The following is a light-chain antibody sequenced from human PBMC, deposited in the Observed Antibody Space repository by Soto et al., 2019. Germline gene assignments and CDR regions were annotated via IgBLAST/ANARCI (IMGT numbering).Light chain of an antibody. V-gene: IGKV3-11*01. J-gene: IGKJ3*01. CDR3: QHRSNWLGT. CDR2: DAS. CDR1: QSVGSF. Sequence: EIVLTQSPATLSLSPGERATLSCRVSQSVGSFLAWYQQKSGQTPRLLIYDASNRAPGIPARFGGSGSGTDFTLTISSLEPEDFAVYYCQHRSNWLGTFGPGTKVDIK.